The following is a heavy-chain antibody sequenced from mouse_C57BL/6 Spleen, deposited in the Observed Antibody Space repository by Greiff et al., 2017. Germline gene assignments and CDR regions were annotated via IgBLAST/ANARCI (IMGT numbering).Heavy chain of an antibody. Sequence: EVMLVESGGGLVQPGGSMKLSCAASGFTFSDAWMDWVRQSPEKGLEWVAEIRNKANNHATYYAESVKGRFTISRDDSKSSVYLQMNSLRAEDTGIYYCTPRIYYYGSSDYYAMDYWGQGTSVTVSS. J-gene: IGHJ4*01. CDR3: TPRIYYYGSSDYYAMDY. D-gene: IGHD1-1*01. CDR2: IRNKANNHAT. CDR1: GFTFSDAW. V-gene: IGHV6-6*01.